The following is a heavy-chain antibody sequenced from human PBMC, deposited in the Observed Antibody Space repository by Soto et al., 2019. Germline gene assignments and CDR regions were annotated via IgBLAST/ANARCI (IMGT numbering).Heavy chain of an antibody. D-gene: IGHD6-25*01. J-gene: IGHJ6*02. Sequence: PGGSLRLSCAASGFTFSNLAMNWVRQAPGKGLEWVSYIDSTSRSIYYADSVKGRFSISRDNAKNSLYLQMNSLRDEDTALYYCARDPGRLRGWHYYYGMDVWGQGTTVTVSS. CDR1: GFTFSNLA. V-gene: IGHV3-48*02. CDR2: IDSTSRSI. CDR3: ARDPGRLRGWHYYYGMDV.